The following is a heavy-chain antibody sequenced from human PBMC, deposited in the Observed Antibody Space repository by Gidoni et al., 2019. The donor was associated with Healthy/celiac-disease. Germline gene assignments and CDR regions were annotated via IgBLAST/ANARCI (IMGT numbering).Heavy chain of an antibody. CDR1: GGSISSGSYY. D-gene: IGHD6-19*01. CDR3: ARDSGNWQWRAEYFQH. V-gene: IGHV4-61*02. J-gene: IGHJ1*01. Sequence: QVQLQESGPGLVKPSQTLSLTCTVSGGSISSGSYYWSWIRQPAGKGLEWIGRIYTSGSTNYNPSLKSRVTISVDTSKNQFSLKLSSVTAADTAVYYCARDSGNWQWRAEYFQHWGQGTLVTVSS. CDR2: IYTSGST.